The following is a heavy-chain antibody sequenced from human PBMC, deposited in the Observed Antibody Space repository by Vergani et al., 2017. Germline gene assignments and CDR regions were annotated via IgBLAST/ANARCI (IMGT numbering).Heavy chain of an antibody. CDR3: ARGNYDCWSGYYNDYDYYYMDG. V-gene: IGHV4-59*01. CDR2: IYYSGST. J-gene: IGHJ6*03. D-gene: IGHD3-3*01. Sequence: QVQLQESGPGLVKPSETLSLTCTVSGGSISSYYWRWIRQPPGKGLEWIGYIYYSGSTNYNPSLKSRVTMSVDTAKNQVALKLSSVTAADTTVYYCARGNYDCWSGYYNDYDYYYMDGWGKGP. CDR1: GGSISSYY.